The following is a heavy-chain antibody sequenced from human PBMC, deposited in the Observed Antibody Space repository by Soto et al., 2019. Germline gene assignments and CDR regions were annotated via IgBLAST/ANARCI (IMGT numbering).Heavy chain of an antibody. Sequence: ASVKVSCKASGYSFASYDINWVRQATGQGLEWMGWMNPNSGNTGYAQKFQGRVTMTRNTSISTAYMELSSLRSEDTAVYYCARPGFRGYCRGGSCYVDAXDIWGQGTMVTVSS. D-gene: IGHD2-15*01. CDR3: ARPGFRGYCRGGSCYVDAXDI. CDR1: GYSFASYD. CDR2: MNPNSGNT. J-gene: IGHJ3*02. V-gene: IGHV1-8*01.